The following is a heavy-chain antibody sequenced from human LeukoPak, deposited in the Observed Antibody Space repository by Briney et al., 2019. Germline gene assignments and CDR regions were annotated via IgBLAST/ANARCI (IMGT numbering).Heavy chain of an antibody. CDR1: GFTFSSYG. V-gene: IGHV3-33*01. CDR2: IWYDGSNK. D-gene: IGHD3-10*01. CDR3: ATLRGILWFGEFDY. Sequence: GGSLRLSCAASGFTFSSYGMHWVRQAPGKGLERVAVIWYDGSNKYYADSVKGRFTISRDNSKNTLYLQMNSLRAEDTAVYYCATLRGILWFGEFDYWGQGTLVTLSS. J-gene: IGHJ4*02.